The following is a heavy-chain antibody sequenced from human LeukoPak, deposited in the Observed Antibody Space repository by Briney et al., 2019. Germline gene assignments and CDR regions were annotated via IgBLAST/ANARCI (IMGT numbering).Heavy chain of an antibody. CDR2: ISCDSSSI. CDR3: AKDISLYSGDSFMSLDY. J-gene: IGHJ4*02. CDR1: GFTFDDYA. V-gene: IGHV3-9*01. D-gene: IGHD3-16*01. Sequence: PGGSLRLSCAASGFTFDDYAMHWVRQAPGKGLEWVSGISCDSSSIAYADSVKGRFPISRENAKNYLYLQLNSLRPEDTPWYYFAKDISLYSGDSFMSLDYWGQGTLVTVSS.